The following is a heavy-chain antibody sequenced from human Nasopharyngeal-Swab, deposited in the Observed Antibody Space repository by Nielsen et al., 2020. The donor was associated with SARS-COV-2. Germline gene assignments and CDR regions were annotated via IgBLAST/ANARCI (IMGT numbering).Heavy chain of an antibody. Sequence: VRQMPGKGLEWVGGLIPVFGTTHYSQKFQGRLRVTADASTDTAYMELSSLRSDDTAVYYCARAITYYYDGSGSPSYGLDVWGQGTTVTVSS. J-gene: IGHJ6*02. CDR3: ARAITYYYDGSGSPSYGLDV. D-gene: IGHD3-22*01. V-gene: IGHV1-69*01. CDR2: LIPVFGTT.